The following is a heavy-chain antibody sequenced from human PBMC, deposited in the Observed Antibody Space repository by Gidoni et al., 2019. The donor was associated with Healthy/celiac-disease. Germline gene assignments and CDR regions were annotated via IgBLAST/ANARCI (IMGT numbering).Heavy chain of an antibody. J-gene: IGHJ6*02. D-gene: IGHD1-26*01. CDR1: GFTFSSYS. Sequence: EVQLVESGGGLVKPGGSLRLSGAASGFTFSSYSMNWVRQAPGKGLEWVSYISSSSSYIYYADSVKGRFTISRDNAKNSLYLQMNSLRAEDTAVYYCASRGRVGATTYGMDVWGQGTTVTVSS. CDR3: ASRGRVGATTYGMDV. V-gene: IGHV3-21*01. CDR2: ISSSSSYI.